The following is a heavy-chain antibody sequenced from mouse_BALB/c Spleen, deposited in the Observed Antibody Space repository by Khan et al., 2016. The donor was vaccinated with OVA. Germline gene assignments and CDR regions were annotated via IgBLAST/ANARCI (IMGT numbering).Heavy chain of an antibody. D-gene: IGHD1-1*01. Sequence: VQLKESGPGLVKPSQSLSLTCTVTGYSITSDYAWNWIRQFPGNKLEWMGYIRYRGSTSYNPSLNSRISITRDTSKNQFFMKLNSVTTEETATYYCARSGSISTVVATNFDYWGQGTTLTVSS. CDR1: GYSITSDYA. CDR2: IRYRGST. V-gene: IGHV3-2*02. CDR3: ARSGSISTVVATNFDY. J-gene: IGHJ2*01.